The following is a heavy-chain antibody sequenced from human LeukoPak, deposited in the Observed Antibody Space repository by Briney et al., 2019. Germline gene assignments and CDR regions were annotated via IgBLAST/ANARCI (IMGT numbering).Heavy chain of an antibody. D-gene: IGHD5-18*01. CDR2: IYHSGST. V-gene: IGHV4-30-2*01. CDR1: GGSISSGGYS. CDR3: ARGIDSYGPGNWFDP. Sequence: SQTLSLTCAVSGGSISSGGYSWSWIRQPPGKGLEWIGYIYHSGSTYYNPSLKSRVTISVDRSKNQFSLKLSSVTAADTAVYYCARGIDSYGPGNWFDPGGQGTLVTVSS. J-gene: IGHJ5*02.